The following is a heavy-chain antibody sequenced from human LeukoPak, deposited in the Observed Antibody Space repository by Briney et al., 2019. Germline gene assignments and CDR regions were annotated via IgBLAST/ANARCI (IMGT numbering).Heavy chain of an antibody. CDR1: GGSFSGYY. CDR2: INHSGST. V-gene: IGHV4-34*01. J-gene: IGHJ4*02. Sequence: SETLSLTCAVYGGSFSGYYWSWIRQPPEKGREWIGEINHSGSTNYNPSLKSRVTISVDTSKNQFSLKLSSVTAADTAVYYCARGSGVAAAGSADYWGQGTLVTVSS. D-gene: IGHD6-13*01. CDR3: ARGSGVAAAGSADY.